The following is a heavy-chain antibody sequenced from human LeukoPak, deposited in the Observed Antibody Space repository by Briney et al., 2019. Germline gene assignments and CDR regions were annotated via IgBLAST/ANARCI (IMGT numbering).Heavy chain of an antibody. CDR2: IIPIFGTA. D-gene: IGHD1-26*01. CDR3: ATSLSGSYYHFDY. V-gene: IGHV1-69*13. J-gene: IGHJ4*02. CDR1: GYTFTSYG. Sequence: SVKVSCKASGYTFTSYGISWVRQAPGQGLEWMGGIIPIFGTANYAQKFQGRVTITADESTSTAYMELSSLRSEDTAVYYCATSLSGSYYHFDYWGQGTLVTVSS.